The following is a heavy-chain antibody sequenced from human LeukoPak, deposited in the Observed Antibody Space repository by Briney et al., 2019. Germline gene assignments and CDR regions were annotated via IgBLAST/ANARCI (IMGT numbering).Heavy chain of an antibody. V-gene: IGHV3-30-3*01. CDR2: ISYDGSNK. CDR1: GFTFSSYA. D-gene: IGHD5-18*01. Sequence: GGSLRLSCAASGFTFSSYAMHWVRQAPGKGLEWVAVISYDGSNKYYADSVKGRFTISRDNSKNTPYLQMNSLRAEDTAVYYCARDATLQLWLLGTFDYWGQGTLVTVSS. J-gene: IGHJ4*02. CDR3: ARDATLQLWLLGTFDY.